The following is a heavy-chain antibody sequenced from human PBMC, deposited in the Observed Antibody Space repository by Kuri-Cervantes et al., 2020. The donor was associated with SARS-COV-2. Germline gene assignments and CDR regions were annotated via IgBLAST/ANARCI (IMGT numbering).Heavy chain of an antibody. CDR1: DGSISSGSYY. V-gene: IGHV4-61*09. Sequence: LRLSCTVSDGSISSGSYYWSWIRQPAGKGLEWIGDMNTSGSANYNPSLRSRFTISVDTSKNQFSLKLSSVTAADTAVYYCARLGYYYGSGSPYFDYWGQGTLVTVSS. CDR3: ARLGYYYGSGSPYFDY. CDR2: MNTSGSA. J-gene: IGHJ4*02. D-gene: IGHD3-10*01.